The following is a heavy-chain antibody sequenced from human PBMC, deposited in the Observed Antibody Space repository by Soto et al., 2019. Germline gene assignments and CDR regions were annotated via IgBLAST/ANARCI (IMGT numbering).Heavy chain of an antibody. Sequence: SETLSLTCTVSGGSISSYYWSWIRQPPGKGLEWIGYIYYSGSTNYNPSLKSRVTISVDTSKNQFSLKLSSVTAADTAVYYCARAGSVVYGGYYFDYWGQGTLVTVSS. V-gene: IGHV4-59*01. J-gene: IGHJ4*02. CDR3: ARAGSVVYGGYYFDY. D-gene: IGHD2-8*01. CDR2: IYYSGST. CDR1: GGSISSYY.